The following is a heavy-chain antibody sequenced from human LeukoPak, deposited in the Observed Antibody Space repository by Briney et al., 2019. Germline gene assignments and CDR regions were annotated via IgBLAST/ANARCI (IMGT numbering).Heavy chain of an antibody. Sequence: GGSLRLSCAASGFTFSSYSMNWVRQPPGKGLEWVSSISSSSSYIYYADSVKGRFTISRDNAKNSLYLQMNSLTAEDTAVYYCARDGRGWFGEFQYYYYYMDVWGKGTTVTVSS. CDR3: ARDGRGWFGEFQYYYYYMDV. CDR1: GFTFSSYS. J-gene: IGHJ6*03. V-gene: IGHV3-21*01. D-gene: IGHD3-10*01. CDR2: ISSSSSYI.